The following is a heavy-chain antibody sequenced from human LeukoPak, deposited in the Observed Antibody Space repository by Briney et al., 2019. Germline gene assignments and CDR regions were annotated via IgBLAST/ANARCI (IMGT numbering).Heavy chain of an antibody. CDR3: ATLTRLGYYDFWSGPSYYYYMDV. D-gene: IGHD3-3*01. Sequence: GASVKVSCKSSAYKFTNYFITWVRQAPGQGLEWMGWISGYNGNTNYAQKFQGRVTMTTDTSTSTAYMELRSLRSDDTAVYYCATLTRLGYYDFWSGPSYYYYMDVWGKGTTVTVSS. CDR1: AYKFTNYF. J-gene: IGHJ6*03. V-gene: IGHV1-18*01. CDR2: ISGYNGNT.